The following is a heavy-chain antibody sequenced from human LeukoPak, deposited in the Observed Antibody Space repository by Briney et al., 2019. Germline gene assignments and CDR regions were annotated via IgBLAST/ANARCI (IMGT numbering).Heavy chain of an antibody. Sequence: GGFLRLSCAASGFTVSTYAMSWVCQAPEKGLEWVSGISGSGGRTYYADSVKGRFTISRDNSKNTLYLQMNRLRAEDTAVYYCAKDQGDYSSGWSIFDYWGQGSLVTVSS. CDR2: ISGSGGRT. CDR1: GFTVSTYA. V-gene: IGHV3-23*01. D-gene: IGHD6-19*01. J-gene: IGHJ4*02. CDR3: AKDQGDYSSGWSIFDY.